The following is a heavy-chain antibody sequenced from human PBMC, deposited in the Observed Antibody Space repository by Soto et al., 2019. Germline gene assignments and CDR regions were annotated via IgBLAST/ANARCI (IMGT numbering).Heavy chain of an antibody. J-gene: IGHJ6*03. D-gene: IGHD4-17*01. Sequence: QVQLQESGPGLVKPSETLSLTCTVSGGSISSYYWSWIRQPPGKGLEWIGYIYYSGSTNYNPSLKSRVTISVDTSKNQFSLKLSSVTAADTAVYYCARAPVTTSGYYYYYYMDVWGKGTTVTVSS. CDR1: GGSISSYY. CDR2: IYYSGST. V-gene: IGHV4-59*01. CDR3: ARAPVTTSGYYYYYYMDV.